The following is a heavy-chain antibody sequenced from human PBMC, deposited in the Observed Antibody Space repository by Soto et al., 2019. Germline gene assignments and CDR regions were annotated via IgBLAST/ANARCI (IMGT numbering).Heavy chain of an antibody. J-gene: IGHJ4*02. CDR3: AREGFGVVKERYYLDY. V-gene: IGHV1-69*01. CDR2: IIPIFGTA. D-gene: IGHD3-3*01. CDR1: GGTFSSYA. Sequence: QVQLVQSGAEVKKPGSSVKVSCKASGGTFSSYAISWVRQAPGQGLEWMGGIIPIFGTANYAQKFQGRVTIAADESTSTAYMELSSLRSEDSAVYYCAREGFGVVKERYYLDYWGQGTLVTVSS.